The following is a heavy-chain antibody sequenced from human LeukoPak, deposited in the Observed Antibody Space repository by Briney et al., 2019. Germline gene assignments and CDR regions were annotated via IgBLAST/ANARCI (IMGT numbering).Heavy chain of an antibody. V-gene: IGHV3-21*01. Sequence: KAGGSLRLSCAASGFTFSSYSMNWVRQAPGKGLEWVSSISSSSSYIYCADSVKGRFTISRDNAKNSLYLQMNSLRAEDTAVYYCARINSALDAFDIWGQGTMVTVSS. D-gene: IGHD3-16*01. CDR1: GFTFSSYS. J-gene: IGHJ3*02. CDR3: ARINSALDAFDI. CDR2: ISSSSSYI.